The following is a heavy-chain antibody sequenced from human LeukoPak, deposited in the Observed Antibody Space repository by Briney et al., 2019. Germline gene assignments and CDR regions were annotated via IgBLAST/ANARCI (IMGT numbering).Heavy chain of an antibody. CDR1: GYTFTSYG. D-gene: IGHD6-13*01. CDR3: AREYSSSGGDWFDP. CDR2: ISAYNGNT. J-gene: IGHJ5*02. Sequence: ASVTVSCKASGYTFTSYGISWLRQAPGQGLEWMGWISAYNGNTNYAQKLQGRVTMTTDTSTSTAYMELRSLRSDDTAVYYCAREYSSSGGDWFDPWGQGTLVTVSS. V-gene: IGHV1-18*01.